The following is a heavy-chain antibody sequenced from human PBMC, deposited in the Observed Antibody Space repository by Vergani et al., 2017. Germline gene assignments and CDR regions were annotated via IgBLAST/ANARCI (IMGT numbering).Heavy chain of an antibody. V-gene: IGHV4-59*01. CDR2: IYYSGRT. CDR3: ARSLPYNPLLD. CDR1: GGSISSYY. Sequence: QVQLQESGPGLVKPSETLSLTCTVSGGSISSYYWSWIRQPPGKGLEWIGYIYYSGRTNYNPSLKSRVTISVDTSKNQFSLKLSSVTAADTAVYYCARSLPYNPLLDWGQGTLVTVSS. D-gene: IGHD1-1*01. J-gene: IGHJ4*02.